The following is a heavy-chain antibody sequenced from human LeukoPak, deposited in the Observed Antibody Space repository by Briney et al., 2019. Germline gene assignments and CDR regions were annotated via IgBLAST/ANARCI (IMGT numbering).Heavy chain of an antibody. D-gene: IGHD6-13*01. Sequence: PSETLSLTCTVSGGSISSGGYYWSWIRQPPGKGLEWIGYIYHSGSTNYNPSLKSRVTISVDTSKNQFSLKLSSVTAADTAVYYCARSYSSSWYGRHMLYYYYMDVWGKGTTVTVSS. CDR2: IYHSGST. J-gene: IGHJ6*03. V-gene: IGHV4-61*08. CDR3: ARSYSSSWYGRHMLYYYYMDV. CDR1: GGSISSGGYY.